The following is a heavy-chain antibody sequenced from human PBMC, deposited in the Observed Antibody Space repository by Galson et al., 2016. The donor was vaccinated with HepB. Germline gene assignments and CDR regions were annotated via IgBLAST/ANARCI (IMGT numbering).Heavy chain of an antibody. CDR2: IYHSGSA. V-gene: IGHV4-31*03. CDR3: ARRPFSIRGHDY. CDR1: GASISSGGYY. D-gene: IGHD2/OR15-2a*01. J-gene: IGHJ4*02. Sequence: TLSLTCTVSGASISSGGYYWSWIRQHPGKGLEWIGSIYHSGSAYYNPSLRSRVSISVDTSKNQFSLSLTSLTAADTAVDYCARRPFSIRGHDYWGQGTLGTVSS.